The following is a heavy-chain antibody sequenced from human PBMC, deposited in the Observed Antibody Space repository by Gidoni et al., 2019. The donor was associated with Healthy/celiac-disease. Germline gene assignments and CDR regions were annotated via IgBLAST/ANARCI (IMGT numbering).Heavy chain of an antibody. CDR1: AYTFTSYD. V-gene: IGHV1-8*01. CDR2: MNPNSGNT. Sequence: QLQLVQSGAELKKPRSSVKVSCKASAYTFTSYDINWVRQATGQGLEWMGWMNPNSGNTGYAQKFQGRVTMTRNTSISTAYMELSSLRSEDTAVYYCARGEPYCSSTSCYISYYYGMDVWGQGTTVTVSS. J-gene: IGHJ6*02. D-gene: IGHD2-2*02. CDR3: ARGEPYCSSTSCYISYYYGMDV.